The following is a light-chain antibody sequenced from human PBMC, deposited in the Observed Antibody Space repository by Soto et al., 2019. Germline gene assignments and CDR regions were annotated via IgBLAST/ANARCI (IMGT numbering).Light chain of an antibody. CDR3: QQYNHWPLS. CDR1: QGFGTN. V-gene: IGKV3-15*01. CDR2: AAS. J-gene: IGKJ4*01. Sequence: TVMTQSPATLSVSPGKRAPFSCRPGQGFGTNLAWYQQSPGQAPRLLIYAASTRATGVPARFSGSGSETEFTLTITTLQSEDFAVYYCQQYNHWPLSFGVGTKVEIK.